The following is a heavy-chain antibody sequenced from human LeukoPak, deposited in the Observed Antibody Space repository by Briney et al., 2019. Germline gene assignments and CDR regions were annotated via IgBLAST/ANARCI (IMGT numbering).Heavy chain of an antibody. CDR3: ASSGWYEGGID. J-gene: IGHJ4*02. Sequence: PGGSLRLSCAASGFTFNSYSMSWVRQPPGKGLEWIGSIYYSGSTYYNPSLKSRVTISVDTSKNQFSLKLSSVTAADTAVYYCASSGWYEGGIDWGQGTLVTVSS. CDR1: GFTFNSYS. V-gene: IGHV4-39*07. CDR2: IYYSGST. D-gene: IGHD6-19*01.